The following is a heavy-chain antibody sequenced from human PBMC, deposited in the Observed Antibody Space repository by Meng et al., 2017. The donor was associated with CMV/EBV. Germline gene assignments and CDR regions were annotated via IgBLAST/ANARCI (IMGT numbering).Heavy chain of an antibody. CDR1: GGYISRGGYS. V-gene: IGHV4-30-2*01. D-gene: IGHD6-13*01. CDR3: ARYSSSWSPYFDY. CDR2: IYHSGST. J-gene: IGHJ4*02. Sequence: SGGYISRGGYSWSWIRQPPGKGLEWIGYIYHSGSTYYNPSLKSRVTISVDRSKNQFSLKLSSVTAADTAVYYCARYSSSWSPYFDYWGQGTLVTVSS.